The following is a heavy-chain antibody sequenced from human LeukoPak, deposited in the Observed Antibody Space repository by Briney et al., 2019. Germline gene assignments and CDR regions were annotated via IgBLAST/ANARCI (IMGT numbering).Heavy chain of an antibody. CDR3: ARGRAYIVVVPAVTHFDY. D-gene: IGHD2-2*01. Sequence: SETLSLTCAVYGGSFSGYYWSWIRQPPGKGLEWIGEINHSGSTNYNPSLKSRVTISVDTSKNQFSLKLSSVTAADTAVYYCARGRAYIVVVPAVTHFDYWGQGTLVTVSS. J-gene: IGHJ4*02. CDR2: INHSGST. CDR1: GGSFSGYY. V-gene: IGHV4-34*01.